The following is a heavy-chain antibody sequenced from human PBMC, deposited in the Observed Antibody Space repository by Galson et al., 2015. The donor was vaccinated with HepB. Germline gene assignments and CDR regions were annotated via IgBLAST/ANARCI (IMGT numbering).Heavy chain of an antibody. CDR3: ATGAYHLPGDY. CDR1: GYTFTDYY. J-gene: IGHJ4*02. D-gene: IGHD2-2*01. CDR2: VDPEDGEK. V-gene: IGHV1-69-2*01. Sequence: VKVSCKVSGYTFTDYYMHWVQQAPGKGLEWMGLVDPEDGEKIYAEKFQGRVTITADTSTDTACMELSSLRSEDSAMYYCATGAYHLPGDYWGQGTLVTVSS.